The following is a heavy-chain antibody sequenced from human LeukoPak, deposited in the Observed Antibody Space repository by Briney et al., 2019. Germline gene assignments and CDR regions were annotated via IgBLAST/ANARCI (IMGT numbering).Heavy chain of an antibody. CDR3: ARRRGGFDV. CDR2: IKEDGSEK. J-gene: IGHJ3*01. CDR1: GFSFSSYW. V-gene: IGHV3-7*05. D-gene: IGHD2-15*01. Sequence: PGGSLRLSCAASGFSFSSYWMTWVRQAPGKGLEWVAVIKEDGSEKYYVDSVKGRFTISRDNAKSSLSLQMDSLTTEDTAVYYCARRRGGFDVWGPGTMVTVSS.